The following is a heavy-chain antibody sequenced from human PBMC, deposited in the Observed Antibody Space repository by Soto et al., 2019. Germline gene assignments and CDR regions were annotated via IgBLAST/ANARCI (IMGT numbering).Heavy chain of an antibody. CDR2: MNPNSGNT. V-gene: IGHV1-8*01. D-gene: IGHD5-18*01. CDR3: AKAIKTWIQLWFYYGMDV. CDR1: GYTFTSYD. Sequence: ASVKVSCKASGYTFTSYDINWVRQATGQGLEWMGWMNPNSGNTGYAQKFQGRVTMTKNTLYLQMNSLRAEDTAVYYCAKAIKTWIQLWFYYGMDVWGQGTTVTVSS. J-gene: IGHJ6*02.